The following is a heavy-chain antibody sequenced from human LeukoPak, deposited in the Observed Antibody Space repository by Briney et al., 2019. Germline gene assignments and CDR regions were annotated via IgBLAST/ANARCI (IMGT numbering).Heavy chain of an antibody. CDR1: GFTFSSYG. D-gene: IGHD2-15*01. CDR2: IQYDGSNK. J-gene: IGHJ6*03. CDR3: ARSLGYCSGGSCYGYYYYMDV. V-gene: IGHV3-30*02. Sequence: GGSLRLSCAASGFTFSSYGMHWVRQAPGKGLEWVAFIQYDGSNKYYADSVKGRFTISRDNSKNTVYLQMNSLRAEDTAVYYCARSLGYCSGGSCYGYYYYMDVWGKGTTVTISS.